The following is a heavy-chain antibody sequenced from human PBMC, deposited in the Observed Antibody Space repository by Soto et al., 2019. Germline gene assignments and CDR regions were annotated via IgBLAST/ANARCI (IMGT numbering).Heavy chain of an antibody. CDR3: AKGPAIVLVPAAMNYYYGMDV. CDR1: GFTFSSFG. CDR2: ISYDGSNK. V-gene: IGHV3-30*18. D-gene: IGHD2-2*01. J-gene: IGHJ6*02. Sequence: GGSLRISCAASGFTFSSFGMHWVRHTPGKGLEWVAVISYDGSNKYYADSVKGRFTISRDNSKNTLYLQMNSLRAEDTAVYYCAKGPAIVLVPAAMNYYYGMDVWGQGTTVTVSS.